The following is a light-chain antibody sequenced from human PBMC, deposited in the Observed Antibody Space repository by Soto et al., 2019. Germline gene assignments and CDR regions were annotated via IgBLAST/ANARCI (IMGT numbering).Light chain of an antibody. CDR2: EVS. CDR1: SSDVGGYNY. CDR3: SSYTSSSTGV. Sequence: QSVLTRPASVSGSPGQSITSSCTGTSSDVGGYNYVSWYQQHPGKAPKLMIYEVSNRPSGVSNRFSGSKSGNTASLTISGLQAEDEADYYCSSYTSSSTGVFGTGTKVTVL. V-gene: IGLV2-14*01. J-gene: IGLJ1*01.